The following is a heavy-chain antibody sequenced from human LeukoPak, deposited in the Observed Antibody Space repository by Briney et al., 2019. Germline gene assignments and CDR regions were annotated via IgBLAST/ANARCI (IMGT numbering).Heavy chain of an antibody. Sequence: PSETLSLTCTVSGGSISSYYWSWIRQPPGKGLEWIGYIYYSGSTNYNPSLKSRVTISVDTSKNQFSLRLSSVTAADTAVYYCARAGSSGYYYGYWGQGTLVTVSS. J-gene: IGHJ4*02. V-gene: IGHV4-59*01. D-gene: IGHD3-22*01. CDR3: ARAGSSGYYYGY. CDR2: IYYSGST. CDR1: GGSISSYY.